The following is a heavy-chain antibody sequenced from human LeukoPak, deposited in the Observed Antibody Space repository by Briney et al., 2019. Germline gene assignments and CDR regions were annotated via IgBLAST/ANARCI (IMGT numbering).Heavy chain of an antibody. Sequence: ASVKVSCKASGYTFSSSDINWVRQATGQGLEWMGWMNPNSGNTYYAQRFQGRVTMTRDTSISTAYMELRSLRSDDTAVYYCARQGKVGAATLLGGDWFDPWGQGTLVTVSS. CDR1: GYTFSSSD. V-gene: IGHV1-8*01. CDR3: ARQGKVGAATLLGGDWFDP. CDR2: MNPNSGNT. D-gene: IGHD2-15*01. J-gene: IGHJ5*02.